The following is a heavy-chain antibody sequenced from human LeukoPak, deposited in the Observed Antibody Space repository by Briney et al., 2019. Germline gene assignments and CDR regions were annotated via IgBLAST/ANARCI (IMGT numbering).Heavy chain of an antibody. CDR2: ISAYNGNT. CDR1: GYTFTSYG. D-gene: IGHD6-19*01. CDR3: ARGIGSGWYGMYGIVY. Sequence: ASVKVSCKASGYTFTSYGISWVRQAPGQGLESMGWISAYNGNTNYAQKLQGRVTITRNTSISTAYMELSSLRSEDTAVYYCARGIGSGWYGMYGIVYWGQGTLVTVSS. J-gene: IGHJ4*02. V-gene: IGHV1-18*01.